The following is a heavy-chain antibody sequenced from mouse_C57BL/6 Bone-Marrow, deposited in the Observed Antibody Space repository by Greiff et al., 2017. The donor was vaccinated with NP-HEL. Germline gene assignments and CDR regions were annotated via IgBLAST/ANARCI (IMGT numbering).Heavy chain of an antibody. CDR3: AGEVGYYSSFDY. Sequence: QVQLQQPGAELVKPGASVKMSCKASGYTFTSYWITWVKQRPGQGLEWIGDIYPGSGSTNYNEKFKSKATLTVDTSSSTAYMQLSSLTSEDSAVYYGAGEVGYYSSFDYWGQGTTLTVSS. D-gene: IGHD2-3*01. J-gene: IGHJ2*01. V-gene: IGHV1-55*01. CDR1: GYTFTSYW. CDR2: IYPGSGST.